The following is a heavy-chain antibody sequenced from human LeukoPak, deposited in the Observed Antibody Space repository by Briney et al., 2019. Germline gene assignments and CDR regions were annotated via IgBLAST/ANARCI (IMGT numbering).Heavy chain of an antibody. CDR2: INHSGST. D-gene: IGHD3-3*01. V-gene: IGHV4-34*01. Sequence: SESLCLSCAVDGGSFSGSYWSWIRQPPGKGLEWIGEINHSGSTNYNPSLKSRVTISVDTPNNQLSLKLRSVTAAGTAVYYCARGIYDFWSGYYTFYFDYWGEGTLVTVSS. CDR1: GGSFSGSY. J-gene: IGHJ4*02. CDR3: ARGIYDFWSGYYTFYFDY.